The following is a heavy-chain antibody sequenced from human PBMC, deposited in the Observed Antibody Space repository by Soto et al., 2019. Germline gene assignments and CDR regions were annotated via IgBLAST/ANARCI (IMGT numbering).Heavy chain of an antibody. V-gene: IGHV3-30-3*01. CDR3: ARSLVRGAYYDSTRGYFDY. J-gene: IGHJ4*02. D-gene: IGHD3-22*01. CDR1: GFTFSSYA. CDR2: ISYDGSNK. Sequence: GGSLRLSCAASGFTFSSYAMHWVRQAPGKGLEWVAVISYDGSNKYYADSVKGRFTISRDNSKNTLYLQMNSLRAEDTAVYYCARSLVRGAYYDSTRGYFDYWGQGTQVTVSS.